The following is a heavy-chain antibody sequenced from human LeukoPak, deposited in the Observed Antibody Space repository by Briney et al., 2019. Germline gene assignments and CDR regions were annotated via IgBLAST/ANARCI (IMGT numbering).Heavy chain of an antibody. J-gene: IGHJ4*02. V-gene: IGHV3-7*03. D-gene: IGHD1-1*01. CDR2: INEDGSVM. CDR3: ATSAAASGTE. CDR1: GLTFNYYW. Sequence: GGSLSLSCAASGLTFNYYWMSWIRQAPGKGVDWVAHINEDGSVMHYVDSMKSRSTISKDNATNSMYLPMNSLRAEDTALYYCATSAAASGTEWGQGILVTVSS.